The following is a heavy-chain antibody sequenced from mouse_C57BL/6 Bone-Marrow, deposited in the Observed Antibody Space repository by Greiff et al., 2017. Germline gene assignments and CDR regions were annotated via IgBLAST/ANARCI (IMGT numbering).Heavy chain of an antibody. J-gene: IGHJ3*01. CDR3: ARGHSSSYTWFAY. CDR1: GYSITSGYD. Sequence: EVQLQQSGPGMVKPSQSLSLTCTVTGYSITSGYDWHWIRHFPGNKLEWMGYIRYSGSTNYNPSLKSRISITLDTSKNHFFLKLNSVTTEDTATYYCARGHSSSYTWFAYWGQGTLVTVSA. CDR2: IRYSGST. D-gene: IGHD1-1*01. V-gene: IGHV3-1*01.